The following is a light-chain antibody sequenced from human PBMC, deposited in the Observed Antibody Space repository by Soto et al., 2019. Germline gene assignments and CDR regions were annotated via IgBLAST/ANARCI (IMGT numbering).Light chain of an antibody. CDR1: QGIISY. Sequence: IQWTQSPSSMSASIGDRVTIACRASQGIISYLVWYQQKPGRAPNFLMYIASTLQTGVPSRFSGSQSGTEFTLTISSLKHEDFATYYCQQVNSYTITFGQGTRLEIK. J-gene: IGKJ5*01. CDR2: IAS. CDR3: QQVNSYTIT. V-gene: IGKV1-9*01.